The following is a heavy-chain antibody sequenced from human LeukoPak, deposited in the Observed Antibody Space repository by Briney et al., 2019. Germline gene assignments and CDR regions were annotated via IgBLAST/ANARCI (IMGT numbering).Heavy chain of an antibody. D-gene: IGHD2-2*01. CDR2: ISYDGSNK. CDR3: AKGSSASPLGYYYYMDV. V-gene: IGHV3-30-3*01. Sequence: GSLRLSCAASGFTFSSYAMHWVRQAPGKGLEWVAVISYDGSNKYYADSVKGRFTISRDNAKNSLYLQMNSLRAEDTAVHYCAKGSSASPLGYYYYMDVWGKGTTVTVSS. J-gene: IGHJ6*03. CDR1: GFTFSSYA.